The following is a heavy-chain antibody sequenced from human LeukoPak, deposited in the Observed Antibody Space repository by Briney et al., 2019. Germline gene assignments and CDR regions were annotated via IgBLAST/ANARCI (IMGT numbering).Heavy chain of an antibody. D-gene: IGHD6-13*01. V-gene: IGHV1-18*01. Sequence: GASVKVSCKASGYTFTSYGISWVRQAPGQGLEWMGWISAYNGNTNYAQKLQGRVTMTTDTSTSTAYMELRSLRSDDTAVYYCARDYTSSWPQIFDYWGKETLVTVSS. J-gene: IGHJ4*02. CDR1: GYTFTSYG. CDR2: ISAYNGNT. CDR3: ARDYTSSWPQIFDY.